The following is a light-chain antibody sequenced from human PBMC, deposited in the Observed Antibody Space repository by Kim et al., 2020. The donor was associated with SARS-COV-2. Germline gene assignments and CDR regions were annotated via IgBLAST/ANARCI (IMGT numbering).Light chain of an antibody. CDR3: AAWDDNLSGRL. J-gene: IGLJ3*02. CDR1: DANIGRTF. Sequence: GQTVTIPCSGGDANIGRTFVYWYQQLPGTAPKLLIYANYQRPSGVPARFSASKSGTSASLAISGLQSEDEADYYCAAWDDNLSGRLFGGGTQLTVL. V-gene: IGLV1-47*02. CDR2: ANY.